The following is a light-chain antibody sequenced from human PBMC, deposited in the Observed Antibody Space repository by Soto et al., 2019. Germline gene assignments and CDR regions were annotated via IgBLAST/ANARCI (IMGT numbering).Light chain of an antibody. CDR2: EVS. CDR1: SSDIGPYNR. Sequence: QSGLTHPAPMSGSPGQSITLSCTGTSSDIGPYNRVSWYQQHPGQSPKLMFFEVSNRPSGVFNRFSVSKSGNSASLTNSGLQAEDEADYYCNSYTSSATYLFGTRTKVTVL. V-gene: IGLV2-14*01. CDR3: NSYTSSATYL. J-gene: IGLJ1*01.